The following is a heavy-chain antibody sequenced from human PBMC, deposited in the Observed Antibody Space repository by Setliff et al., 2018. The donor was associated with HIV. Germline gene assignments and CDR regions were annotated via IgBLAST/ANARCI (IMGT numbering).Heavy chain of an antibody. Sequence: PGESLKISCAASGFTFSNYGMHWVRQAPGKGLEWVAFIRYDGSNKYYADSVKGRFTISRDNSKNTLYLQMNSLRAEDTAVYYCARVRCGSTDCHWGPGTLVTVSS. D-gene: IGHD2-2*01. CDR2: IRYDGSNK. CDR1: GFTFSNYG. V-gene: IGHV3-30*02. J-gene: IGHJ4*02. CDR3: ARVRCGSTDCH.